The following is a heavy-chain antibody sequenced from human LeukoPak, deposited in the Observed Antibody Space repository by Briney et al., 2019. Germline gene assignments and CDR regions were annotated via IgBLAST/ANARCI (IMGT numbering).Heavy chain of an antibody. CDR2: IHDSGST. J-gene: IGHJ5*02. Sequence: SETLSLTCVVSGDSISSGGYSWSWIRQTPGKGLEWIAYIHDSGSTYNNPSLKTRLSISIDTSKNQFSLKLNSVSAADTAVYYCARVVAAAGNNWFDPWGQGTLVTVSS. CDR1: GDSISSGGYS. D-gene: IGHD6-13*01. V-gene: IGHV4-30-4*07. CDR3: ARVVAAAGNNWFDP.